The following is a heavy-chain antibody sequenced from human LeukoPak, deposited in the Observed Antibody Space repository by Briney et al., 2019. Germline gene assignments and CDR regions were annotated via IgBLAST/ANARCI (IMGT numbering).Heavy chain of an antibody. CDR2: IKQDGSEK. Sequence: GGSLRLSCAASGFTFSSYWMSWVRQAPGKGLEWVANIKQDGSEKYYVDSVEGRFTISRDNAKNSLYLQMNSLRAEDTAVYYCARLDYGDQIDYWGQGTLVTVSS. D-gene: IGHD4-17*01. V-gene: IGHV3-7*01. CDR1: GFTFSSYW. CDR3: ARLDYGDQIDY. J-gene: IGHJ4*02.